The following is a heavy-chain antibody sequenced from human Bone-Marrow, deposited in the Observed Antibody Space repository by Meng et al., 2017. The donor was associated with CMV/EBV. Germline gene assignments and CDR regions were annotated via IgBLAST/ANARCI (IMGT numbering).Heavy chain of an antibody. D-gene: IGHD2-2*01. CDR3: ARDAQLGGWGDHYYYYGMDV. CDR2: ISAYNGNT. J-gene: IGHJ6*02. CDR1: GYTCTSYG. Sequence: ASVKVSCKASGYTCTSYGISWVRQAPGQGLEWMGWISAYNGNTNYAQKLQGRVTMTTDTSTSTAYMELRSLRSDDTAVYYCARDAQLGGWGDHYYYYGMDVWGQGTTGTVSS. V-gene: IGHV1-18*01.